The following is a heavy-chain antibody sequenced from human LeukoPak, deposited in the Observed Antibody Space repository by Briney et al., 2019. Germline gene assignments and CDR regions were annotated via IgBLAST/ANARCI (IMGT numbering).Heavy chain of an antibody. CDR3: ATEGPIAAAGAFDY. J-gene: IGHJ4*02. V-gene: IGHV1-24*01. CDR2: FDPEDGET. Sequence: ASVKASCKVSGYTLTELSMHWVRQAPGKGLEWMGGFDPEDGETIYAQKFQGRVTMTEDTSTDTAYMELSSLRSEDTAVYYCATEGPIAAAGAFDYWGQGTLVTVSS. CDR1: GYTLTELS. D-gene: IGHD6-13*01.